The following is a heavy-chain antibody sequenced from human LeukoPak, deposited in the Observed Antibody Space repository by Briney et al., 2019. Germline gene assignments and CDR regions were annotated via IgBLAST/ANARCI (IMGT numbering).Heavy chain of an antibody. J-gene: IGHJ4*02. CDR3: AIGHYRNIPG. D-gene: IGHD1/OR15-1a*01. V-gene: IGHV3-66*01. CDR1: GFTFSNYN. Sequence: GGSLRLSCAASGFTFSNYNMNWVRQAPGKGLEWVSVIYTDGSTYYADSVRARFSISRDDSKNTLSLQMNSLRAEDTAVYYCAIGHYRNIPGWGQGTLVTVSS. CDR2: IYTDGST.